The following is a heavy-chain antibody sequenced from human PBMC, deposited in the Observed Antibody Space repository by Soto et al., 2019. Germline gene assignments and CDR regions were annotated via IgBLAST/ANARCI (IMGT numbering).Heavy chain of an antibody. Sequence: VSGPTLVNPTQTLTLTCTFSGFSLSTSAVGVGVGWIRQPPGKALEWLALIYWDDDKRYNTSLKSRLSIAKDTSKNQVVLTMTNMDPVDTATYFCAHLAGHYYAMDVWGQGTTVTVSS. CDR3: AHLAGHYYAMDV. V-gene: IGHV2-5*02. CDR1: GFSLSTSAVGVG. CDR2: IYWDDDK. J-gene: IGHJ6*02.